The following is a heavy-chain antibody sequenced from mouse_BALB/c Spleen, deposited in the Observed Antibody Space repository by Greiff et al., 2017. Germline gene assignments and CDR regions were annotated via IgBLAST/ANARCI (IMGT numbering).Heavy chain of an antibody. CDR1: GYSITSGYY. Sequence: EVQLQESGPGLVKPSQSLSLTCSVTGYSITSGYYWNWIRQFPGNKLEWMGYISYDGSNNYNPSLKNRISITRDTSKNQFFLKLNSVTTEDTAIYYCAREGDGYYFDYWGQGTTLTVSS. CDR3: AREGDGYYFDY. J-gene: IGHJ2*01. CDR2: ISYDGSN. V-gene: IGHV3-6*02. D-gene: IGHD2-3*01.